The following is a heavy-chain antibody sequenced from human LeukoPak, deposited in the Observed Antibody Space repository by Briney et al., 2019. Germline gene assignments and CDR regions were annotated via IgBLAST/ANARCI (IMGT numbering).Heavy chain of an antibody. D-gene: IGHD2-15*01. CDR3: ARGKYCSGGSCYFSHFDY. Sequence: SVKVSCKASGGTFSSYAISWVRQAPGQGLEWMGGIIPIFGTANYAQKFQGRVTIAADESTSTAYMELSSLRSEDTAVYYCARGKYCSGGSCYFSHFDYWGQGTLVTVSS. V-gene: IGHV1-69*13. CDR2: IIPIFGTA. CDR1: GGTFSSYA. J-gene: IGHJ4*02.